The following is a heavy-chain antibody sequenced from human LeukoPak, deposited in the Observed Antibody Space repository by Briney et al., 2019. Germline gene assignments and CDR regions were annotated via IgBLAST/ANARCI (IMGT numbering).Heavy chain of an antibody. D-gene: IGHD2-2*01. CDR3: ARICSSTDCLIPD. CDR1: GFTFSRHW. CDR2: INSDASDT. V-gene: IGHV3-74*01. J-gene: IGHJ4*02. Sequence: GGSLRLSCAASGFTFSRHWMHWVRQAPGKGLVWISRINSDASDTNYADFVKGRFTIPRDNAKNTVYLQINSLRDEDTAVYYCARICSSTDCLIPDWGQGALVTVSS.